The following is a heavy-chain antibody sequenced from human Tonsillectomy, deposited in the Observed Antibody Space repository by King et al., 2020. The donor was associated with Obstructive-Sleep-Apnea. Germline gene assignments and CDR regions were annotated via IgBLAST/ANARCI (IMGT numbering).Heavy chain of an antibody. CDR1: GFTFSRHS. CDR2: ISTGSATI. V-gene: IGHV3-48*04. D-gene: IGHD4-17*01. J-gene: IGHJ6*02. Sequence: VQLVESGGGLVQPGGSLRLSCEASGFTFSRHSMNWVRQAPGKGLEWVAYISTGSATIYYADSVKGRFTISRDNAKSSLSLLMSSLKAEDTAVYYCARDHYADYLSYYDGMDVWGQGTTVTVSS. CDR3: ARDHYADYLSYYDGMDV.